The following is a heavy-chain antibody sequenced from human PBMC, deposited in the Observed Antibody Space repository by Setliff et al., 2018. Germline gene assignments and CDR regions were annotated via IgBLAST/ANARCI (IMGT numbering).Heavy chain of an antibody. Sequence: PWGSLRLSCAASGFTFSTYRMHWVRQAPGKGLEWVAVIWGDGGTKYHADSVKGRFTISRDNSKNTLYLQMNSLRPEDTAVYYCARTCSGSGCYAGLESWGQGTPVTVSS. CDR2: IWGDGGTK. CDR3: ARTCSGSGCYAGLES. V-gene: IGHV3-33*08. D-gene: IGHD2-15*01. CDR1: GFTFSTYR. J-gene: IGHJ4*02.